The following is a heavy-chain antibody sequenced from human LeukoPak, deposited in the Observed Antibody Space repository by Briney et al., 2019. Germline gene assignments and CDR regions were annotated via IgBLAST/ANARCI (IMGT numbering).Heavy chain of an antibody. CDR1: GFTFSSYS. D-gene: IGHD3-3*01. Sequence: PGGSLRLSCAASGFTFSSYSMTWVRQAPGKGLEWVSSISSSSSYIYYADSVKGRFTISRDNAKNSLYLQINSLRAEDTAVYYCARSQTEHYDFWSGSGALNWFDPWGQGTLVTVSS. J-gene: IGHJ5*02. V-gene: IGHV3-21*01. CDR3: ARSQTEHYDFWSGSGALNWFDP. CDR2: ISSSSSYI.